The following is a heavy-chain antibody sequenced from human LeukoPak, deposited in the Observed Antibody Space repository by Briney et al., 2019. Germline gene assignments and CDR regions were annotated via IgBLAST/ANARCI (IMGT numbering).Heavy chain of an antibody. CDR2: ISGSGGST. CDR1: GFTFTSYA. Sequence: GGSLRLSCAASGFTFTSYAMAWVRQAPGKGLEWVSAISGSGGSTYYADSVKGRFTISRDNSKNTLYLQMNSLRAEDTAVYYCAKGNSYGYMHYFDYWGQGTLVTVSS. J-gene: IGHJ4*02. D-gene: IGHD5-18*01. V-gene: IGHV3-23*01. CDR3: AKGNSYGYMHYFDY.